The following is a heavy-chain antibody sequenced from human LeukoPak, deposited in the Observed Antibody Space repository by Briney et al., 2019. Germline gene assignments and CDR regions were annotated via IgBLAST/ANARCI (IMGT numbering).Heavy chain of an antibody. J-gene: IGHJ4*02. CDR2: IYYSGST. D-gene: IGHD3-9*01. V-gene: IGHV4-39*07. Sequence: MTSETLSLTCTVSGGPIDHMNYYWGWIRRAPGKGPEWIGSIYYSGSTYYNPSLKSRVTMLIDTSKNQFSLNLDSVTAADTAVYFCARASGRYFDWLQGPFDCWGQGSLVTVSS. CDR3: ARASGRYFDWLQGPFDC. CDR1: GGPIDHMNYY.